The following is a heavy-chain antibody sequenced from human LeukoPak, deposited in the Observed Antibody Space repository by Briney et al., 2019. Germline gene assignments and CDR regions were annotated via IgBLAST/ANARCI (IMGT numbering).Heavy chain of an antibody. CDR2: ISSSSSYI. V-gene: IGHV3-21*01. D-gene: IGHD1-1*01. J-gene: IGHJ4*02. Sequence: GGSLRLSCAASGFTFSSYSLNWVRQAPGKGLEWVSSISSSSSYIYYADSVKGRFTISRDNAKNSLSLQMNSLRAEDTALYYCASSNNWSEFDYWGQGTLVTVSS. CDR1: GFTFSSYS. CDR3: ASSNNWSEFDY.